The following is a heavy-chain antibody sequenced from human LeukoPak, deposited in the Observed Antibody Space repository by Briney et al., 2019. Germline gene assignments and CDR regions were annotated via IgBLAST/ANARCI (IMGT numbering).Heavy chain of an antibody. D-gene: IGHD2-2*01. V-gene: IGHV3-9*01. CDR3: ARGCTSSSCYDY. CDR2: ISWNSGSI. Sequence: GRSLRLSCAASGFTFDDYAMHWVRQAPGKGLEWVSGISWNSGSIGYADSVKGRFTISRDNAKNSLYLQMNSLRVEDTAVYYCARGCTSSSCYDYWGQGTLVTVSS. J-gene: IGHJ4*02. CDR1: GFTFDDYA.